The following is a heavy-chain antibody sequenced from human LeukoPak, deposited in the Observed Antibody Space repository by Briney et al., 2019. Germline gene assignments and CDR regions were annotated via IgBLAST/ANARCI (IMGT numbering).Heavy chain of an antibody. V-gene: IGHV3-23*01. CDR2: ISGSGGST. Sequence: GGSLRLSCAASGFTFSSYAMSWVRQAPGKGLEWVSAISGSGGSTYYADSVKGRFTISRDNSKNTLYLQMNSLRAEDTAVYYASAHYYYYYDMDVWGKGTTVTVSS. CDR3: SAHYYYYYDMDV. CDR1: GFTFSSYA. D-gene: IGHD6-6*01. J-gene: IGHJ6*03.